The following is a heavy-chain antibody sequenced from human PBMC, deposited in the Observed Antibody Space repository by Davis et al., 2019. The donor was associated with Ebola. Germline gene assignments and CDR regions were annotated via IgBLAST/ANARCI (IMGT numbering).Heavy chain of an antibody. Sequence: GSLRLSCAASGFTFSDYYMSWIRQPPGKGLAWIGSIYYSGSTYYNPSLKSRVTISVDTSKNQFSLKLSSVTAADTAVYYCARHTSRFDPWGQGTLVTVSS. CDR2: IYYSGST. CDR3: ARHTSRFDP. D-gene: IGHD3-16*01. CDR1: GFTFSDYY. J-gene: IGHJ5*02. V-gene: IGHV4-39*01.